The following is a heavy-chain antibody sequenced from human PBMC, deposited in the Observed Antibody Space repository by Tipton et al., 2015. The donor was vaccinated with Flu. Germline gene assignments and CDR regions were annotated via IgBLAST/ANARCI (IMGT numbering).Heavy chain of an antibody. V-gene: IGHV4-59*01. CDR3: ARDLNYGVDV. CDR2: IYYSGST. Sequence: LRLSCTVSGGSISSYYWSWIRQPPGKGLEWIGYIYYSGSTNYNPSLKSRVTISVDTSKNQFSLKLSSVTAADTAVYYCARDLNYGVDVWGQGTTVTVSS. CDR1: GGSISSYY. J-gene: IGHJ6*02.